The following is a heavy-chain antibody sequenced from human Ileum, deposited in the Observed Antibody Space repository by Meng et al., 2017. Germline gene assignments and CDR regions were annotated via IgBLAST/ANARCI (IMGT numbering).Heavy chain of an antibody. J-gene: IGHJ5*02. CDR3: TIRGVIYNWFDP. D-gene: IGHD3-10*01. CDR2: INHSGST. CDR1: GGSFSSYY. V-gene: IGHV4-34*01. Sequence: QQWGAGFLKSSETMSTTCAVYGGSFSSYYWSWLGLLHGKVIGWIGAINHSGSTNYNQSLKSRVIISVETYKNQFSMKLSFVTAAATDVHYCTIRGVIYNWFDPWGQGTLVTVSS.